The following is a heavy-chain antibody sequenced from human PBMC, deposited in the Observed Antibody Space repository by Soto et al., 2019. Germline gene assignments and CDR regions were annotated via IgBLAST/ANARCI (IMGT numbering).Heavy chain of an antibody. Sequence: GGSLRLSCAASGFTFSSYAMSWVRQAPGKGLEWVSAISGSGGSTYYADSVKGRFTISRDNSKNTLYLQMNSLRAEDTAVYYCAGSPWIQLWVLMDVWGQGTTVTVSS. CDR1: GFTFSSYA. V-gene: IGHV3-23*01. CDR2: ISGSGGST. D-gene: IGHD5-18*01. CDR3: AGSPWIQLWVLMDV. J-gene: IGHJ6*02.